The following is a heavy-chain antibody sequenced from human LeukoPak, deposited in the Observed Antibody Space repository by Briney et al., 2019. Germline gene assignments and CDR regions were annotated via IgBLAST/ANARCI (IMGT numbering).Heavy chain of an antibody. CDR2: ISYSGSP. Sequence: SQTLSLTCTVSGASISSGGYYWSWIRQHPGKGLEWIGYISYSGSPYYNPSLKSRVTISVDTSRNQFSLKLSSVTAADTAVYYCARGPHCSSTSCYSEYFQHWGQGTLVTVSS. V-gene: IGHV4-31*03. CDR1: GASISSGGYY. J-gene: IGHJ1*01. D-gene: IGHD2-2*01. CDR3: ARGPHCSSTSCYSEYFQH.